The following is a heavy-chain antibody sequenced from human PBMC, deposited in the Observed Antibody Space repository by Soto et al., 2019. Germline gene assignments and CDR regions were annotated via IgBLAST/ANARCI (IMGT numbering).Heavy chain of an antibody. CDR3: ARETGSNHPFDY. J-gene: IGHJ4*02. D-gene: IGHD2-2*01. CDR1: GFTFSTYW. Sequence: EVQLVESGGGLVQPGGSLRLSCAATGFTFSTYWMHWVRQGPGKGLVWVSRISTDGSSTTYADSVKGRFTISRDNAKNTRYLQMNSLSAEDTAVYYCARETGSNHPFDYWGQGTLVTVSS. V-gene: IGHV3-74*01. CDR2: ISTDGSST.